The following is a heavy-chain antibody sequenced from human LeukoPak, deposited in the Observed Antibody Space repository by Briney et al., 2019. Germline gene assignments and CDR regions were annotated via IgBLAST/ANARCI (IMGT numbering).Heavy chain of an antibody. CDR1: GFTFSSYA. CDR2: FSGSGGST. CDR3: AKAELGYYYGSGSSYFDY. Sequence: GGSLRLSCAASGFTFSSYAMSGVRQAPGKGLEWVSAFSGSGGSTYYADSVKGRFTISRDNSKNTLYLQMNSLRAEDTAVYYCAKAELGYYYGSGSSYFDYWGQGTLVTVSS. V-gene: IGHV3-23*01. J-gene: IGHJ4*02. D-gene: IGHD3-10*01.